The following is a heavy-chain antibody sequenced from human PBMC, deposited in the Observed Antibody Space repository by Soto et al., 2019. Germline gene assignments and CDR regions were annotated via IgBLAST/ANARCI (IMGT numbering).Heavy chain of an antibody. CDR2: IYYSGST. V-gene: IGHV4-30-4*01. CDR3: ARGDSSSWYVSLNWFDP. Sequence: SETLSLTCTVSGGSISSGDYYWSWIRQPPGKGLEWIGYIYYSGSTYYNPSLKSRVTISVDTSKNQFSLKLSSVTAADTAVYYCARGDSSSWYVSLNWFDPWGQGTLVTAPQ. CDR1: GGSISSGDYY. J-gene: IGHJ5*02. D-gene: IGHD6-13*01.